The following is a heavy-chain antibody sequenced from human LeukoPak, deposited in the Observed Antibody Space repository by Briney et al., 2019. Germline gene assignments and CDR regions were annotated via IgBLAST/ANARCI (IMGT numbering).Heavy chain of an antibody. Sequence: PGGSLRLSCAASGFTFSSYGMHWVRKAPGKGLEWVAVISYDGSNKYYADSVKGRFTISRDNSKNTLYLQMNSLRAEDTAVYYCARIDRCSVGTCYLPHDYWGQGTLVTVSS. CDR1: GFTFSSYG. J-gene: IGHJ4*02. CDR3: ARIDRCSVGTCYLPHDY. V-gene: IGHV3-30*03. CDR2: ISYDGSNK. D-gene: IGHD2-15*01.